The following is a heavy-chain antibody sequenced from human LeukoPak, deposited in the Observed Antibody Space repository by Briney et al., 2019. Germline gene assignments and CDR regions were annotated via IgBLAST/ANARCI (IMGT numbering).Heavy chain of an antibody. CDR3: ARDHCSGGSCYSWSFYYYSGMDV. D-gene: IGHD2-15*01. CDR2: IKQDGSEK. V-gene: IGHV3-7*05. CDR1: GFTFSSYW. J-gene: IGHJ6*02. Sequence: GGSLRLSCAASGFTFSSYWMSWVRQAPGKGLEWVANIKQDGSEKYYVDSVKGRFTISRDNAKKSLSLQMNSLRAEDTAVYYCARDHCSGGSCYSWSFYYYSGMDVWGQGTTVTVSS.